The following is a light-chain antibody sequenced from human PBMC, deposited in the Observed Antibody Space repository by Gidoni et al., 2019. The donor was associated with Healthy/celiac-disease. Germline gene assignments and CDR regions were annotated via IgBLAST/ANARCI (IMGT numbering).Light chain of an antibody. V-gene: IGKV3-15*01. CDR3: QQYNNWPRGT. CDR1: QSVSSS. J-gene: IGKJ2*01. CDR2: GAS. Sequence: IVMTQSPATLSVSPGERATLSCRASQSVSSSLAWYQQKPGQAPRLLIYGASTRATGIPARFSGSGSGTEFTLTISSLQSEDFAVYYCQQYNNWPRGTFGQXTKLEIK.